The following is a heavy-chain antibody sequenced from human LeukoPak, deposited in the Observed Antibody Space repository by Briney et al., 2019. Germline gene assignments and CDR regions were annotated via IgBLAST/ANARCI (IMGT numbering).Heavy chain of an antibody. Sequence: SQTLSLTCAISGDSVSSNSASWNWIRQSPSRGLEWLGRTYYRSKWYYDYAASVKSRITINPDTTKNQLSLQLNSVTPEDTAVYYCSRGSAFDCWGQGTLVTVSS. J-gene: IGHJ4*02. V-gene: IGHV6-1*01. CDR3: SRGSAFDC. CDR1: GDSVSSNSAS. D-gene: IGHD6-6*01. CDR2: TYYRSKWYY.